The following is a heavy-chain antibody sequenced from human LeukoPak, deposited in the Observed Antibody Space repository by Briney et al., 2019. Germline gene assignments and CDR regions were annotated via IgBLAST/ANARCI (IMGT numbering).Heavy chain of an antibody. CDR3: ARDLSPHIVVVPAAIPVDAFDI. CDR1: GGTFSSYA. J-gene: IGHJ3*02. V-gene: IGHV1-69*06. D-gene: IGHD2-2*01. Sequence: SVKVSCKASGGTFSSYAISWVRQAPGQGLEWMGRIIPIFGTANYTQKFQGRVTITADKSTGTAYMELSSLRSEDTAVYYCARDLSPHIVVVPAAIPVDAFDIWGQGTMVTVSS. CDR2: IIPIFGTA.